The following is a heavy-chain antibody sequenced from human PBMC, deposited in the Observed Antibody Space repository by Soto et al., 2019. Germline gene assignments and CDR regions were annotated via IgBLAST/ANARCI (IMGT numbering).Heavy chain of an antibody. CDR2: IYKSATT. J-gene: IGHJ5*01. CDR3: ARGRYCLTGRCFPNWFDS. D-gene: IGHD7-27*01. Sequence: SETLSLTCSVSGDSISNLDYFWAWIRRPPGQALEYIGYIYKSATTHYNPSFESRVAISVDTSKSQFSLNVTSVTAADTAVYFCARGRYCLTGRCFPNWFDSWGQGALVTVSS. V-gene: IGHV4-30-4*01. CDR1: GDSISNLDYF.